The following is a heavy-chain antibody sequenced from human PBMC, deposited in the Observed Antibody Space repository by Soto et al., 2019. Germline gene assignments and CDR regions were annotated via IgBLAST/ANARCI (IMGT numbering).Heavy chain of an antibody. J-gene: IGHJ4*02. Sequence: QVQLVESGGGVVQPGRSLRLSCAASGFTFSSYAMHWVRQAPGKGLEWVAVISYDGNNKYYADSVKGRFTISRDNSKNTLYLQMNSLRAEDTAVYYCARLYSSGWYGADWGQGTLVTVSS. CDR2: ISYDGNNK. V-gene: IGHV3-30-3*01. D-gene: IGHD6-19*01. CDR1: GFTFSSYA. CDR3: ARLYSSGWYGAD.